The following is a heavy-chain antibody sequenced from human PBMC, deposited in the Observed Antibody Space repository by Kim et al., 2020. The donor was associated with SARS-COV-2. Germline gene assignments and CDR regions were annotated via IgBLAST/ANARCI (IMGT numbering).Heavy chain of an antibody. CDR3: VRDVLEIISGVATRTPMDY. CDR1: GFSFSRFD. D-gene: IGHD3-3*01. CDR2: IGSLGGPI. J-gene: IGHJ4*02. Sequence: GGSLRLSCGASGFSFSRFDMNWVRHTPGKGLEWVAYIGSLGGPIYYADSVKGRFTISRDNARDSLSLQMNSLRAEDTGVYYCVRDVLEIISGVATRTPMDYWGQGILVTVSS. V-gene: IGHV3-48*03.